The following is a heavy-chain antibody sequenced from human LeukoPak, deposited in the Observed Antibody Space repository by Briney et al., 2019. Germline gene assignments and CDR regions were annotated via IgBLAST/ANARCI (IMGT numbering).Heavy chain of an antibody. J-gene: IGHJ3*02. CDR1: GGTFSSYA. D-gene: IGHD4-11*01. CDR2: IIPIFGTA. CDR3: ARVPGSNYGSFDI. V-gene: IGHV1-69*05. Sequence: SVTVSCKASGGTFSSYAISWVRQAPGQGLEWMGGIIPIFGTANYAQKFQGRVTITTDESTSTAYMELSSLRSEDTAVYYCARVPGSNYGSFDIWGQGTMVTVSS.